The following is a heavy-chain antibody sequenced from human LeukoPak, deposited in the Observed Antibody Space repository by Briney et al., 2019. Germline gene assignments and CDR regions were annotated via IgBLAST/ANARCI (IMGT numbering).Heavy chain of an antibody. D-gene: IGHD3-3*01. J-gene: IGHJ4*02. CDR2: ISSSTSYI. V-gene: IGHV3-21*01. CDR1: GFTFSSYS. CDR3: ARDRDDFWSGIDY. Sequence: GGSLRLSCAASGFTFSSYSMNWVRQAPGKGLEWVSSISSSTSYIYYADSVKGRFTISRDNAKNSLYLQMNSLRAEYTAVYYCARDRDDFWSGIDYWGQGTLVTVSS.